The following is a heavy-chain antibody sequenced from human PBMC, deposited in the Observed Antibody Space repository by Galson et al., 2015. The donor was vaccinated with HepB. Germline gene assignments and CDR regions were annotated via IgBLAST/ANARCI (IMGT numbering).Heavy chain of an antibody. V-gene: IGHV3-30*04. CDR1: GFTFSSYA. CDR2: ISYDGSNK. J-gene: IGHJ3*02. CDR3: ARDMRFTYYYGSGSYYTLPHSAFDI. D-gene: IGHD3-10*01. Sequence: SLRLSCAASGFTFSSYAMHWVRQAPGKGLEWVAVISYDGSNKYYADSVKGRFTISRDNSKNTLYLQMNSLRAEDTAVYYCARDMRFTYYYGSGSYYTLPHSAFDIWGQGTMVTVSS.